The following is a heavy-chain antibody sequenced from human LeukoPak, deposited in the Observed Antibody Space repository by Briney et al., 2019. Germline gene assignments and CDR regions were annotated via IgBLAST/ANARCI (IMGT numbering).Heavy chain of an antibody. J-gene: IGHJ3*01. Sequence: PPETLSLTCTVSGGSISSYYWSWIRQPPGKGLEWIGYIYYSGSTNYNPSLKSRVTISVDTSKNQFSLKLSSVTAADTAVYYCARDARVIGAFDVWGQGTMVTVSS. CDR1: GGSISSYY. V-gene: IGHV4-59*01. CDR2: IYYSGST. D-gene: IGHD2/OR15-2a*01. CDR3: ARDARVIGAFDV.